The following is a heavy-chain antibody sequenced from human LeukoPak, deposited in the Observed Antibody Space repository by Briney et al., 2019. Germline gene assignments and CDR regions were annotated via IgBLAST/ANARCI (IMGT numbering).Heavy chain of an antibody. J-gene: IGHJ6*02. V-gene: IGHV4-59*01. Sequence: SETLSLTCTVSGGSISSYYWSWIRQPPGKGLEWIGYIYYSGSTNYIPSLKSRVTISVDTSKNQFSLKLSSVTAADTAVYYCARDGRASYYGMDVWGQGTTVTVSS. CDR3: ARDGRASYYGMDV. CDR2: IYYSGST. CDR1: GGSISSYY.